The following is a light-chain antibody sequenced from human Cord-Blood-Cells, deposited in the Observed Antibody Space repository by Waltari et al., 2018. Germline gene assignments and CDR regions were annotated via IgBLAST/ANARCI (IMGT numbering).Light chain of an antibody. CDR2: AAS. CDR1: QSISSY. Sequence: DIQMTQSPLSMSASVGDRVTITCRASQSISSYLNWYQQKPGKAPKLLIYAASSLQSGFPSRFSGSGSGTDFTLTISSLQPEDFATYYCQQSYSTPLVTFGPGTKVDIK. J-gene: IGKJ3*01. V-gene: IGKV1-39*01. CDR3: QQSYSTPLVT.